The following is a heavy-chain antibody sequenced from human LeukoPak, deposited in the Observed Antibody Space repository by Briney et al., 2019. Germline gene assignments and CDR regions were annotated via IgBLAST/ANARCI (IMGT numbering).Heavy chain of an antibody. CDR1: GGSFSGYY. Sequence: PSETLSLTCAVYGGSFSGYYWSWVRQPPGKGLEWIGEINHSGSTNYNPSLKSRVTISVDTSKNQFSLKLSPVTAADTAVYYCARGRRHCSSTSCYRSPRYAFDIWGQGTMVTVSS. V-gene: IGHV4-34*01. CDR3: ARGRRHCSSTSCYRSPRYAFDI. D-gene: IGHD2-2*02. J-gene: IGHJ3*02. CDR2: INHSGST.